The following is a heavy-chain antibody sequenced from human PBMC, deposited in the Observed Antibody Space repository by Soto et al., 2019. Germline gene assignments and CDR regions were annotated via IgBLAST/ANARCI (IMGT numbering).Heavy chain of an antibody. Sequence: QVQQQQWGARLLKPSETLSLTCAEYGRSMSGYNWSWLRRSPVRGLEWIGEIGPTGDTNYGPSFMSRVTVSVDTSKCELSLRLTQVTAADTATYLCARNGVGFGFDIWGLGTMVSVSS. D-gene: IGHD3-10*01. J-gene: IGHJ3*02. V-gene: IGHV4-34*02. CDR1: GRSMSGYN. CDR2: IGPTGDT. CDR3: ARNGVGFGFDI.